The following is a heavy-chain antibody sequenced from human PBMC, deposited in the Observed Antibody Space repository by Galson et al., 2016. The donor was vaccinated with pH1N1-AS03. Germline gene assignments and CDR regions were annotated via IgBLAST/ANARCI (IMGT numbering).Heavy chain of an antibody. CDR3: AVWRYISGTHGLDV. CDR2: IAATGPT. J-gene: IGHJ6*04. CDR1: GFTLSSYD. V-gene: IGHV3-13*01. Sequence: SLRLSCAASGFTLSSYDMHWVRQATGKSLEWVSIIAATGPTHYADSVKGRFTISREIPQNSLYLQMDSLRADDTAVYYCAVWRYISGTHGLDVWGKGTTVTVSS. D-gene: IGHD3-9*01.